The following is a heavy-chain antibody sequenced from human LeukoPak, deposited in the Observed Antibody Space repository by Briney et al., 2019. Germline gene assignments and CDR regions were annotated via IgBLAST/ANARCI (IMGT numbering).Heavy chain of an antibody. V-gene: IGHV1-69*05. J-gene: IGHJ4*02. Sequence: SVKVSCKASGGTLRRFAFSWVRQAPGQVLEWMGAIIPMYGTTEYAQKFQGRVTITTAESTSTAYMELRSLTSEDTAVYYCARGFPENDVVPAAIDYWGQGTLVTVSS. CDR2: IIPMYGTT. CDR1: GGTLRRFA. CDR3: ARGFPENDVVPAAIDY. D-gene: IGHD2-2*02.